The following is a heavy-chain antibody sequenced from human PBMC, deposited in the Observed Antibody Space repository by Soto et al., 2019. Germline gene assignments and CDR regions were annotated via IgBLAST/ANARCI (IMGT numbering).Heavy chain of an antibody. CDR2: IYPGDSDT. V-gene: IGHV5-51*01. D-gene: IGHD3-16*02. CDR1: GYSFTSYW. CDR3: ARFMVTFGGVILVGAYEAFGY. J-gene: IGHJ3*01. Sequence: PGESLKISCKGSGYSFTSYWIGWVRQMPGKGLEWMGIIYPGDSDTRYSPSFQGQVTISADKSISTAYLQWSSLKASDTAMYYWARFMVTFGGVILVGAYEAFGYWGPGTKVT.